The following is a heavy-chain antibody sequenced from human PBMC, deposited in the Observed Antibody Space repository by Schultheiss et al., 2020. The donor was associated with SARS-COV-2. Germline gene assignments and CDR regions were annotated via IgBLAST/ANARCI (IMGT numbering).Heavy chain of an antibody. CDR3: ARVVGYSSSSYTDAFDI. Sequence: GGSLRLSCAASGFTFDDYAMHWVRQAPGKGLAWVSGISWNSGSIGYADSVKGRFTVSRDTSKNTLYLQMNTLRVEDTAVYYCARVVGYSSSSYTDAFDIWGQGTMVTVSS. J-gene: IGHJ3*02. D-gene: IGHD6-6*01. V-gene: IGHV3-9*01. CDR1: GFTFDDYA. CDR2: ISWNSGSI.